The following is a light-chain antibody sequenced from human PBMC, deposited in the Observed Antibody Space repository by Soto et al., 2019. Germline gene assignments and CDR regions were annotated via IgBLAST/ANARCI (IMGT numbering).Light chain of an antibody. Sequence: QAVVTQPPSVSGAPGQRVTISCTGNSSNSGAGFDVHWYQQLPGTAPKLLIYDNSNRPSGVPDRFSGSKSGTSASLAITGLQAEDGTDYYCQSYDSRLSAVVFGGGTKVTVL. CDR1: SSNSGAGFD. CDR2: DNS. V-gene: IGLV1-40*01. CDR3: QSYDSRLSAVV. J-gene: IGLJ2*01.